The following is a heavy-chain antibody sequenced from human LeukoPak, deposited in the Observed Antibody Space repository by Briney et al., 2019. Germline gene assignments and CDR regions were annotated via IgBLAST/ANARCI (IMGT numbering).Heavy chain of an antibody. Sequence: GASVKVSCEASGYTFTTYGFTWVRQAPGQGLEWMGWISAYNGYTNYARNLQGRVTMTTDTSTSTAYMELSSLRSEDTAVYYCAHDRTYYYDSSGYYYGDLDYWGQGTLVTVSS. CDR2: ISAYNGYT. D-gene: IGHD3-22*01. CDR1: GYTFTTYG. J-gene: IGHJ4*02. V-gene: IGHV1-18*01. CDR3: AHDRTYYYDSSGYYYGDLDY.